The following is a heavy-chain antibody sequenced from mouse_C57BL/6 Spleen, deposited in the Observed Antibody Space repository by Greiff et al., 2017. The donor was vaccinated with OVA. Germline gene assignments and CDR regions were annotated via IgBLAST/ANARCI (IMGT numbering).Heavy chain of an antibody. J-gene: IGHJ1*03. V-gene: IGHV3-6*01. CDR3: ARDDYDWYFDV. D-gene: IGHD2-4*01. CDR2: ISYDGSN. CDR1: GYSITSGYY. Sequence: VQLQESGPGLVKPSQSLSLTCSVTGYSITSGYYWNWIRQFPGNKLEWMGYISYDGSNNYNPSLKNRISITRDTSKNQFFLKLNSVTTEDTATDYCARDDYDWYFDVWGTGTTVTVSS.